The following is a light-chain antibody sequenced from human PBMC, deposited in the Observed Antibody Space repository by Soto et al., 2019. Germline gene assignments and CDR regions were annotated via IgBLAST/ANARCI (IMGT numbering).Light chain of an antibody. CDR1: QSVSSSY. V-gene: IGKV3-20*01. J-gene: IGKJ4*01. CDR2: GAS. CDR3: QQYGRSPLT. Sequence: EIVLTQSPGTLSLSPGERATLSCRASQSVSSSYLAWYQQKPGQAPRLLIYGASSRATGIPARFSGSGSGTDFTLTISRLEPEDFAVYYCQQYGRSPLTFGGGNKVEI.